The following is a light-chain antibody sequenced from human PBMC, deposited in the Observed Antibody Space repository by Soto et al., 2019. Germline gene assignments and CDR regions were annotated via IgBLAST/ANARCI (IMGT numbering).Light chain of an antibody. Sequence: DIQMTQSPSSLSASVGDRVTITCRASQGISTYLVWYQQRQGRAPKLLIYDASSLLSGVPSRFSGSGSGTDFTRNISSLQPEDFATYYCQQSYRTPYTFGQGTKLETK. CDR1: QGISTY. CDR3: QQSYRTPYT. V-gene: IGKV1-39*01. J-gene: IGKJ2*01. CDR2: DAS.